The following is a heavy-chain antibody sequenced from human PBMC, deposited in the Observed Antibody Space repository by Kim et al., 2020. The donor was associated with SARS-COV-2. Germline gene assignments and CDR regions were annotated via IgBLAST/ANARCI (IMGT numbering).Heavy chain of an antibody. J-gene: IGHJ4*02. CDR3: ARAAEYSSRPFDY. Sequence: YAQGFTGRFVFSLDTSVSTAYLQISSLKAEDTAVYYCARAAEYSSRPFDYWGQGTLVTVSS. V-gene: IGHV7-4-1*02. D-gene: IGHD6-6*01.